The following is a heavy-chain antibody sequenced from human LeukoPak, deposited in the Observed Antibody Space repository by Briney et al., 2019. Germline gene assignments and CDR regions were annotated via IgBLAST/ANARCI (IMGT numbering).Heavy chain of an antibody. CDR1: GFTFSSYG. J-gene: IGHJ1*01. V-gene: IGHV3-30*18. CDR3: AEDPAAVAGTANYFQH. CDR2: ISYDGNKK. Sequence: GGSLRLSCAASGFTFSSYGMHWVRQAPGKGLEWVAVISYDGNKKYYADSVKGRFTISRDNSKNTLYLQMNSPRAEDTAVYYCAEDPAAVAGTANYFQHWGQGTLVTVSS. D-gene: IGHD6-19*01.